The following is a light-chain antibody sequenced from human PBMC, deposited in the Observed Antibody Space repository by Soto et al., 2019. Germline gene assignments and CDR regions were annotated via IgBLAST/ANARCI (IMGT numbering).Light chain of an antibody. V-gene: IGLV2-14*01. J-gene: IGLJ1*01. CDR2: EVT. Sequence: QSALTQPASVSGSPGQSITISCTGTSSDVGGYNYVSWYQQHPGKAPKLMIYEVTNRPSGVSNRFSGSKSGNTASLTISGLLAEDDADYYCSSYTSSSTLYVFGTGTKVTVL. CDR1: SSDVGGYNY. CDR3: SSYTSSSTLYV.